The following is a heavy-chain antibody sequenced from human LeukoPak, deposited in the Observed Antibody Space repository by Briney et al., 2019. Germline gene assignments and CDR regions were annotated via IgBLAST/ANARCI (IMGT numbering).Heavy chain of an antibody. CDR1: GFTFSSYS. D-gene: IGHD6-6*01. CDR3: ARDPYSSWVFDY. CDR2: ISSSSSYI. V-gene: IGHV3-21*01. Sequence: GGSLRLSCAASGFTFSSYSMNWVCQAPGKGLEWVSSISSSSSYIYYADSVKGRFTISRDNAKNSLYLQMNSLRAEDTAVYYCARDPYSSWVFDYWGQGTLVTVSS. J-gene: IGHJ4*02.